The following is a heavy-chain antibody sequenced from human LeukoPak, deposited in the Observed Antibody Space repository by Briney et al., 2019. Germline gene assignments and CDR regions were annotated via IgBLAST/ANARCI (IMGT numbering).Heavy chain of an antibody. D-gene: IGHD6-13*01. Sequence: ASVKVSCKASGYTFTSYAMHWVRQAPGQRLEWTGWINAGNGNTKYSQKFQGRVTITRDTSASTAYMELSSLRSEDTAVYYCARGGYSSPFFDPWGQGTLVTVSS. CDR3: ARGGYSSPFFDP. CDR1: GYTFTSYA. CDR2: INAGNGNT. J-gene: IGHJ5*02. V-gene: IGHV1-3*01.